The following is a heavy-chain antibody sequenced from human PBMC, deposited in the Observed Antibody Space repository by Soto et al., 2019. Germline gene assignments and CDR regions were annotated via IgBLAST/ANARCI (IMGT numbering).Heavy chain of an antibody. CDR3: ARDGPPREWLFRPPGGY. V-gene: IGHV1-18*04. J-gene: IGHJ4*02. D-gene: IGHD3-3*01. CDR2: ISAYNGNT. Sequence: QVQLVQSGAEVKKPGASVKVSFKASGYTFTSYGIIWVRQAPGQGLEWMGWISAYNGNTNYAQKLQGRVTMTTDTSTSTAYMELRSLRSDDTAVYYCARDGPPREWLFRPPGGYWGQGTLVTVSS. CDR1: GYTFTSYG.